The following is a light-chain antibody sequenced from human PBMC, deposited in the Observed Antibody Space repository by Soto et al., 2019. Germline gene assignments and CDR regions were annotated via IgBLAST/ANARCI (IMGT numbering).Light chain of an antibody. Sequence: IVMTQYPDSLDEAVGERTTRACRSKRGEFSNSKNRNHLSWYQQKPGQPPKLLIYWATTRESGVPDRFSGSGSGTDSTRTVSGLQAEDVAMHYCHQYFRRPNTFGGGTKVDIK. CDR2: WAT. J-gene: IGKJ4*01. V-gene: IGKV4-1*01. CDR3: HQYFRRPNT. CDR1: RGEFSNSKNRNH.